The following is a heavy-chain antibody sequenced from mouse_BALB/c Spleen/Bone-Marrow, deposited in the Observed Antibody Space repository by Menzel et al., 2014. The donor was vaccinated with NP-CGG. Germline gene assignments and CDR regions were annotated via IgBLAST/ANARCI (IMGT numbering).Heavy chain of an antibody. CDR1: GFDFSRYW. Sequence: EVQLQQSGGGLVQPGGSLKLSCAASGFDFSRYWMSWVRQAPGKGLEWIGEINPNSRTINYTPSLKDKFIISRDNAKNTLYLQMSKVRSEDTALYYCALLGYYGHFDVWGAGTTVTVSS. J-gene: IGHJ1*01. CDR2: INPNSRTI. D-gene: IGHD2-2*01. V-gene: IGHV4-1*02. CDR3: ALLGYYGHFDV.